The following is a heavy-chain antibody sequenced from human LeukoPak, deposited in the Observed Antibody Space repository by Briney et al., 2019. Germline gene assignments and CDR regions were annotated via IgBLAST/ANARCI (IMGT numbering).Heavy chain of an antibody. CDR2: IYYSGST. Sequence: SETLSLTCTVSGGSISSYNWSWFRHPPGKGLEWIGYIYYSGSTNYNPSLKSRVTISVDTSKNQFSLKLSSVTAADTAVYYCASYGDPLAAANNWFDPWGQGTLVTVSS. J-gene: IGHJ5*02. CDR3: ASYGDPLAAANNWFDP. D-gene: IGHD6-13*01. V-gene: IGHV4-59*01. CDR1: GGSISSYN.